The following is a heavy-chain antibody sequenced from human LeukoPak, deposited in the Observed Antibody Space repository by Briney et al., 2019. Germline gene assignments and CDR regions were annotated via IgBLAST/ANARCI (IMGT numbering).Heavy chain of an antibody. CDR2: IYYSGTT. CDR3: ARGRKYTSGYRVTELGSGYSDY. J-gene: IGHJ4*02. CDR1: GGSISSYY. Sequence: SETLSLTCTVSGGSISSYYWNWIRQPPGKGLEWFAYIYYSGTTNYNPSLQTRVSTSFDTSKNQSSLNLSSVTAADTAVYYCARGRKYTSGYRVTELGSGYSDYCSQGS. V-gene: IGHV4-59*01. D-gene: IGHD5-18*01.